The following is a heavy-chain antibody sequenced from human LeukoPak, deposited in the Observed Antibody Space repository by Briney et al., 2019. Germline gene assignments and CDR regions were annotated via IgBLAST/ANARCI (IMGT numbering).Heavy chain of an antibody. V-gene: IGHV1-2*02. CDR3: ARWTIGDDDYGDYDYNYYMDV. CDR2: INPNSGGT. CDR1: GYTFSGHY. J-gene: IGHJ6*03. D-gene: IGHD4-17*01. Sequence: GASVKVSCKASGYTFSGHYMHWVRQAPGQGLEWMGWINPNSGGTKFAQKFQDRVTMTRDTSISTAYMELSRLKSDDTAVYFCARWTIGDDDYGDYDYNYYMDVWGKGTTVTVSS.